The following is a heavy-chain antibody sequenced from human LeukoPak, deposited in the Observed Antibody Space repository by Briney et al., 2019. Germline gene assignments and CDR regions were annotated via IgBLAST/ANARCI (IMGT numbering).Heavy chain of an antibody. CDR2: INPSGGST. J-gene: IGHJ4*02. D-gene: IGHD6-19*01. CDR1: GYTFASYY. CDR3: ARAQAVAGDY. Sequence: ASVKVSCKASGYTFASYYMYWVRRAPGQGLEWMGIINPSGGSTNYAQKFQGRVTMTRDTSTSTVYMELSSLRSEDTAVYYCARAQAVAGDYWGQGTLVTVSS. V-gene: IGHV1-46*01.